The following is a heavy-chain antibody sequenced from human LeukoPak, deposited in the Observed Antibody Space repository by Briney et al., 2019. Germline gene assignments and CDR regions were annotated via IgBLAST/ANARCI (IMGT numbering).Heavy chain of an antibody. Sequence: GGSLRLSCAASGFTFSSSWMTWVRQAPGKGLEWVAHIKEDGTEEYYVDSVKGRFTISRDNAKNSLYLQMNSLRAEDTAAYYCARWNGGWEFDYWGQGTLVSVSS. CDR3: ARWNGGWEFDY. J-gene: IGHJ4*02. CDR1: GFTFSSSW. D-gene: IGHD6-19*01. CDR2: IKEDGTEE. V-gene: IGHV3-7*05.